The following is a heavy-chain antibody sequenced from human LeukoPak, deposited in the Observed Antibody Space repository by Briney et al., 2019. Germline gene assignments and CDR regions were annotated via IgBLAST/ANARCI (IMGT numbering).Heavy chain of an antibody. J-gene: IGHJ4*02. Sequence: NTSETLSLTCTVSGGSISSYYWSWIRQPPGKGLEWIGYIYYSGSTNYNPSLKSRVTISVDTSKNQFSLKLSSVTAADTAVYYCARSEEFDYWGQGTLVTVSS. CDR3: ARSEEFDY. CDR1: GGSISSYY. CDR2: IYYSGST. V-gene: IGHV4-59*08.